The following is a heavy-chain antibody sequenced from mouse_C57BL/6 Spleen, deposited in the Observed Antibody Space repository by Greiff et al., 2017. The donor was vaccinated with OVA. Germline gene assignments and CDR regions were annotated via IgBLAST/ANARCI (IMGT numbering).Heavy chain of an antibody. Sequence: EVMLVESGEGLVKPGGSLKLSCAASGFTFSSYAMSWVRQTPEKRLEWVAYISSGGDYIYYADTVKGRFTISRDNARNTLYLQMSSLKSEDTAMYYCTREGGKYYFDYWGQGTTLTVSS. CDR3: TREGGKYYFDY. D-gene: IGHD1-1*02. J-gene: IGHJ2*01. CDR2: ISSGGDYI. CDR1: GFTFSSYA. V-gene: IGHV5-9-1*02.